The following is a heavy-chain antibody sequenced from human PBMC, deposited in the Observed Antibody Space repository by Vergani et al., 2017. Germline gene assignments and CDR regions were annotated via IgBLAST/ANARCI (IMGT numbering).Heavy chain of an antibody. V-gene: IGHV4-38-2*01. CDR3: VRRNNVVRETDYFDY. D-gene: IGHD3-10*01. CDR2: IYHSGST. Sequence: QVQLQESGPGLVKPSETLSLTCAVSGYSISSGYYWGWIRQPPGKGLEWIGSIYHSGSTYYKPSLKRRVTISVDTSKNQFSLKLRSVTAADTAVYYCVRRNNVVRETDYFDYWGQGILVTVSS. J-gene: IGHJ4*02. CDR1: GYSISSGYY.